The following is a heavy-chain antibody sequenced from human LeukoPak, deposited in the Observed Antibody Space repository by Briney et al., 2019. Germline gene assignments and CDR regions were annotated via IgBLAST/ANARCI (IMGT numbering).Heavy chain of an antibody. J-gene: IGHJ5*02. CDR2: IIPIFGTA. D-gene: IGHD3-9*01. Sequence: ASVKVSCKASGGTFSSYAISWVRQAPGQGLEWMGRIIPIFGTANYAQKFQGRVTITADESTSTAYMELSSLRSEDTAVYYCATELRYFDWFRNNWFDPWGQGTLVTVSS. CDR3: ATELRYFDWFRNNWFDP. V-gene: IGHV1-69*15. CDR1: GGTFSSYA.